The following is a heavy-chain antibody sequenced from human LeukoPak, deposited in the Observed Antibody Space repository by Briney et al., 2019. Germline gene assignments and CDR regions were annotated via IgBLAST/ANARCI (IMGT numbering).Heavy chain of an antibody. CDR3: ARVLAGTTTDH. CDR2: IYYSGST. CDR1: GGSVSSGGYY. J-gene: IGHJ4*02. V-gene: IGHV4-61*08. D-gene: IGHD1-14*01. Sequence: PSETLSLTCTVSGGSVSSGGYYWSWIRQPPGKGLEWIGYIYYSGSTNYNPSLKSRVTISLDTSKNQFSLKLSSVTAADTAVYYCARVLAGTTTDHWGQGTLVTVSS.